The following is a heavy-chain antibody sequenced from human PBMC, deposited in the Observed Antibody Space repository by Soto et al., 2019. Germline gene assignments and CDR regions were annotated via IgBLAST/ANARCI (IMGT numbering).Heavy chain of an antibody. J-gene: IGHJ6*02. V-gene: IGHV1-46*01. CDR1: GYTFTSYY. CDR2: INPSGGST. CDR3: ARTGRRTTPAGGYYYYGMDV. Sequence: ASVKVSCKASGYTFTSYYMHWVRQAPGQGLEWMGIINPSGGSTSYAQKFQGRVTMTRDTSTSTVYMGLSSLRSEDTAVYYCARTGRRTTPAGGYYYYGMDVWGQGTTVTVSS. D-gene: IGHD4-17*01.